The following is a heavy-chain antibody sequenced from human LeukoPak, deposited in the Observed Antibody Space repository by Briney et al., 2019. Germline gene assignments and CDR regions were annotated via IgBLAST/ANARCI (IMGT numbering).Heavy chain of an antibody. D-gene: IGHD3-3*01. CDR3: ASSYDFWSGYEYYFDY. CDR2: ISSSSSYI. V-gene: IGHV3-21*01. Sequence: PGGSLRLSCAASGFTFSSYSMNWVRQAPGKGLEWVSSISSSSSYIYYADSVKGRFTTSRDNAKNSLYLQMNSLRAEDTAVYYCASSYDFWSGYEYYFDYWGQGTLVTVSS. J-gene: IGHJ4*02. CDR1: GFTFSSYS.